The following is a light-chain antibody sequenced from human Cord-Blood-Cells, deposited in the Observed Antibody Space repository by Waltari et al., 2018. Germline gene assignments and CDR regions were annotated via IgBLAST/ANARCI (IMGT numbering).Light chain of an antibody. CDR2: EGS. CDR1: SSDVGRYNL. J-gene: IGLJ2*01. Sequence: QSALTQPASVSGSPGQSITISCTGTSSDVGRYNLVPWYQQHPGKAPKRMTYEGSKRPSGVSNRFSGSKSGNTASLTISGLQAEDEADYYCCSYAGSSTFVVFGGGTKLTVL. V-gene: IGLV2-23*03. CDR3: CSYAGSSTFVV.